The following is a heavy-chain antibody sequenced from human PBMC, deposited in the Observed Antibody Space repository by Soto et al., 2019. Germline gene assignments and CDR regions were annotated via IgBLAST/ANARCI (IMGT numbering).Heavy chain of an antibody. CDR2: MDPTSGNT. D-gene: IGHD5-18*01. CDR1: GYTFTSYD. J-gene: IGHJ4*02. Sequence: QVQLVQSGAEVKKPGAAVKVSCKASGYTFTSYDINWDRQATGQGLEWMVWMDPTSGNTGYSQKFQGRVTMRRTAAISTAYMALSSLRSEDTAVYYCAREGGYSYGFDYWGQGTLVTVSS. V-gene: IGHV1-8*01. CDR3: AREGGYSYGFDY.